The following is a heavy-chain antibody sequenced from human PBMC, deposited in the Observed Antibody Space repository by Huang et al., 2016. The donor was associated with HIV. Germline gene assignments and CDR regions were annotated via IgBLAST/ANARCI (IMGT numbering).Heavy chain of an antibody. V-gene: IGHV1-8*01. CDR3: ARGFGINYNHEAFDV. Sequence: QIRLAPSGAEVTKPGASVKVSCKASGYTFTNYDINWVRQASGQGLEWMGGMNPKSGNVGYTKKFQGRVAILRNSSINTSYLEVTSLTSEDTAVYYCARGFGINYNHEAFDVWGQGTMVTVSS. CDR2: MNPKSGNV. CDR1: GYTFTNYD. J-gene: IGHJ3*01. D-gene: IGHD3-10*01.